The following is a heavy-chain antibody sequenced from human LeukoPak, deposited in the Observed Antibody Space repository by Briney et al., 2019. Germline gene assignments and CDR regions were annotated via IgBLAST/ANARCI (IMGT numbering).Heavy chain of an antibody. CDR3: ARLTSGSYFDY. CDR2: IYYSGST. Sequence: SETLSLTCTVSGGSISSSSYYWGWIRQPPGKGLEWIGSIYYSGSTYYNPSLKSRVTISVDTSKNQFSLKLSSVTAADTAVYYCARLTSGSYFDYWGQGTLVTVSS. CDR1: GGSISSSSYY. D-gene: IGHD6-19*01. J-gene: IGHJ4*02. V-gene: IGHV4-39*01.